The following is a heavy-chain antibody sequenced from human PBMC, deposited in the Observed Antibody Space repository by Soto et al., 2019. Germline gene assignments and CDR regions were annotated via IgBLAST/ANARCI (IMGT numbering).Heavy chain of an antibody. CDR2: ISAYNGNT. CDR1: GYIFTSYA. Sequence: ASVKVSCKASGYIFTSYAISWVRQAPGQGLEWMGWISAYNGNTNYAQKLQGRVTMTTDTSTSTAYMELRSLRPDDTAVYYCAREDSSGWYDYWGQGTLVTVSS. V-gene: IGHV1-18*01. J-gene: IGHJ4*02. D-gene: IGHD6-19*01. CDR3: AREDSSGWYDY.